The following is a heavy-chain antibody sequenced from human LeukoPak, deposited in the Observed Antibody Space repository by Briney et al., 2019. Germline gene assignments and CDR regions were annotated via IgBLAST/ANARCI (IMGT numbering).Heavy chain of an antibody. D-gene: IGHD3-10*01. J-gene: IGHJ5*02. CDR1: GYTFTSYA. V-gene: IGHV1-8*02. CDR2: MNPNSGNT. Sequence: ASVKVSCKASGYTFTSYAMNWVRQATGQGLEWMGWMNPNSGNTGYAQKFQGRVTMTRNTSISTAYMELSSLRSEDTAEYYCARGFLVRGVEYNWFDPWGQGTLVTVSS. CDR3: ARGFLVRGVEYNWFDP.